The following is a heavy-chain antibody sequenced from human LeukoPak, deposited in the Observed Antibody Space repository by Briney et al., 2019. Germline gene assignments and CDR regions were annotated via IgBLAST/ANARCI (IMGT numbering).Heavy chain of an antibody. D-gene: IGHD3-10*01. CDR3: ARAMVRGVMPY. CDR1: GFTFSSYE. J-gene: IGHJ4*02. Sequence: PGGSLRLSCAASGFTFSSYEMNWVRQAPGKGLEWVSAISGSGGSTYYADSVKGQFTISRDNSKNTLYLEMNSLRSEDTAVYYCARAMVRGVMPYWGQGTLVTVSS. CDR2: ISGSGGST. V-gene: IGHV3-23*01.